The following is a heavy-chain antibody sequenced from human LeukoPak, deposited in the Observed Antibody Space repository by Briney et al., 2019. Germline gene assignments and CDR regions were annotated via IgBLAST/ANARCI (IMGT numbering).Heavy chain of an antibody. CDR1: GGSISSSSYY. CDR3: ARGPTGGWGITMVRGAARRHYYYMDV. Sequence: PSETLSLTCTVSGGSISSSSYYWGWIRQPPGKGLEWVGEINHSGSTNYNPSLKSRVTISVDTSKNQFSLKLSSVTAADTAVYYCARGPTGGWGITMVRGAARRHYYYMDVWGKGTTVTVSS. CDR2: INHSGST. V-gene: IGHV4-39*07. J-gene: IGHJ6*03. D-gene: IGHD3-10*01.